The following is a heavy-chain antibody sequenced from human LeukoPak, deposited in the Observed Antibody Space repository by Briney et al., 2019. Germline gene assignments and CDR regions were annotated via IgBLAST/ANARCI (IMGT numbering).Heavy chain of an antibody. CDR2: ISYDGSNK. Sequence: GGSLRLSCAASGFTFSNYGMHWVRQAPGKGLEWVAVISYDGSNKYYADSVKGRFTISRDNSKNTLYLQMNSLRAEDTAVSYCAKDQRWESPHCLDSWGQGTLVTVSS. CDR3: AKDQRWESPHCLDS. CDR1: GFTFSNYG. D-gene: IGHD1-26*01. J-gene: IGHJ4*02. V-gene: IGHV3-30*18.